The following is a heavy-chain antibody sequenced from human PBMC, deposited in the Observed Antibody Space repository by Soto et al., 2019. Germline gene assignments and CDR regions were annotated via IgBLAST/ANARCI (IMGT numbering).Heavy chain of an antibody. CDR2: ISGSGGST. V-gene: IGHV3-23*01. CDR1: GFTSSSYA. CDR3: AKVLPKGIMITFGGVIDALDY. Sequence: GGSLRLSCAASGFTSSSYAMSWVRQAPGKGLEWVSAISGSGGSTYYADSVKGRFTISRDNSKNTLYLQMNSLRAEDTAVYYCAKVLPKGIMITFGGVIDALDYWGQGTLVTVSS. D-gene: IGHD3-16*02. J-gene: IGHJ4*02.